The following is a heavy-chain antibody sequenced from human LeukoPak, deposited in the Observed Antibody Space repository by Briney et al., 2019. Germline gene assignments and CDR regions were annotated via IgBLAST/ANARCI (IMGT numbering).Heavy chain of an antibody. CDR1: GFTFSTYW. CDR3: ARDQGQQQLAGYFDL. Sequence: GGSLRLSCAASGFTFSTYWMSWVRQAPGKGLEWVANIKQDGSEKYYVDSVKGRFTISRDNAKNSLYLQMNSLRAEDTAVYYCARDQGQQQLAGYFDLWGRGTLVTVSS. D-gene: IGHD6-13*01. V-gene: IGHV3-7*01. CDR2: IKQDGSEK. J-gene: IGHJ2*01.